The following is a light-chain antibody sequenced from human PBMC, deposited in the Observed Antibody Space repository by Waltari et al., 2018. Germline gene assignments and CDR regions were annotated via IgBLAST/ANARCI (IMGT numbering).Light chain of an antibody. CDR3: HSRDASGVGGS. Sequence: SSELTQDPAVSVAMGQTVRITCQGDSLRSYHASWYQQRPGQAPILVLYDKNNRPSGVPDRFSGSSSDNTASLTITGAQAEDEASYYGHSRDASGVGGSFGGGTKLTVL. V-gene: IGLV3-19*01. J-gene: IGLJ2*01. CDR1: SLRSYH. CDR2: DKN.